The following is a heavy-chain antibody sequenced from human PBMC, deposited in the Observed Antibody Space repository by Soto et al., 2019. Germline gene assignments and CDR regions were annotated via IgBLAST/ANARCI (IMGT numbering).Heavy chain of an antibody. J-gene: IGHJ4*02. V-gene: IGHV3-74*01. D-gene: IGHD6-25*01. CDR1: GFSFSTW. CDR2: INSDGSSI. CDR3: TSGARGYGNFGY. Sequence: EVQLVESGGGLVQPGGSLRLSCAASGFSFSTWMHWVRQAPGKGLVWVSRINSDGSSITYADSVKGRFIIARDNAKSALNLQMNSLTAEDPAVYYCTSGARGYGNFGYWVQGVLVTVSS.